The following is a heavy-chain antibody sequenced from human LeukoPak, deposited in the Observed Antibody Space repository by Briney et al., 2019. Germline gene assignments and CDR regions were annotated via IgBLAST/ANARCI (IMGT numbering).Heavy chain of an antibody. D-gene: IGHD6-13*01. J-gene: IGHJ5*02. CDR3: ARGQGIAAAAASNWFDP. Sequence: KPSETLSLTCAVYGGSFSGYYWSWIRQPPGKGLEWIGEINHSGSTSYNPSLKSRVTISIDTSKNQFSLRLSSVTAADTAVYYCARGQGIAAAAASNWFDPWGQGTLVTVSS. V-gene: IGHV4-34*01. CDR2: INHSGST. CDR1: GGSFSGYY.